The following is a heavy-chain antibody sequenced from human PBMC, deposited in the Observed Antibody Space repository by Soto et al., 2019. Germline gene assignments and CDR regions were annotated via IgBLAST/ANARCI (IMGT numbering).Heavy chain of an antibody. Sequence: QVQLRESGPRLVKTSGTLSLTCAVSGGSISDTNWWTWVRQTPGKGLEWIGEIYHSGSPTYSPSLRGRATISVDKSHNQFSLRLRYVTAADTAMYFCARGPLVVLNYFESWGQGTLVTVSS. CDR1: GGSISDTNW. J-gene: IGHJ4*02. CDR3: ARGPLVVLNYFES. CDR2: IYHSGSP. V-gene: IGHV4-4*02.